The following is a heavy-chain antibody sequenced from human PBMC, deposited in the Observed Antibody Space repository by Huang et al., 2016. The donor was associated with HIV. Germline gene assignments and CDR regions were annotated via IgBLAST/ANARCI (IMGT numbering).Heavy chain of an antibody. J-gene: IGHJ4*02. D-gene: IGHD5-18*01. CDR3: ARPLLGYSYGYYFDQ. Sequence: EVQLVQSGAEVKKPGESLKISCKGSGFSFTNYWVGWVRQMPGKGLEGMGIIYPGDSYTTYSPSFEGQVTISADKSINTAYLQWSSLKASDSAIYYCARPLLGYSYGYYFDQWGQGTLVTVSS. V-gene: IGHV5-51*03. CDR1: GFSFTNYW. CDR2: IYPGDSYT.